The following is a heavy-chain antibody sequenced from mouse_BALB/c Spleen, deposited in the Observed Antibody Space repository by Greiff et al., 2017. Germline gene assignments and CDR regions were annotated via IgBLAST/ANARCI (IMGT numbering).Heavy chain of an antibody. Sequence: DVLLVESGGGLVKPGGSLKLSCAASGFAFSSYTMSWVRQTPEKRLEWVASISSGGSYTYYPDSVKGRFTISRDNAKNTLYLQMSSLKSEDTAMYNCARGRYPMAYWGQGTLVTVAA. CDR2: ISSGGSYT. CDR1: GFAFSSYT. CDR3: ARGRYPMAY. V-gene: IGHV5-6-4*01. D-gene: IGHD2-14*01. J-gene: IGHJ3*01.